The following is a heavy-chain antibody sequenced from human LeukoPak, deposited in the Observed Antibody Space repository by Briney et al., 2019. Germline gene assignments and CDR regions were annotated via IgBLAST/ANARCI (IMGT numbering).Heavy chain of an antibody. D-gene: IGHD6-6*01. J-gene: IGHJ4*02. CDR3: AREPLDDYGDY. V-gene: IGHV1-2*02. Sequence: ASVKVSCKASGYTFTGYYMHWVRQAPGQGLEWMGWINPNSGGTNYAQKFQGRVTMTRDTSTSTVYMELSSLRSEDTAVYYCAREPLDDYGDYWGQGTLVTVSS. CDR2: INPNSGGT. CDR1: GYTFTGYY.